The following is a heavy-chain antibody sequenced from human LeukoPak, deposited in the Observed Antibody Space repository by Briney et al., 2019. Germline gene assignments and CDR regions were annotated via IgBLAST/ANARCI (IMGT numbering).Heavy chain of an antibody. CDR2: IYYSGST. CDR1: GGSISSYY. V-gene: IGHV4-59*01. Sequence: SETLSLTSTVSGGSISSYYWSWIRQPPGKGLEWIGYIYYSGSTNYNPSLKSRVTISVDTSKNQFSLKLSSVTAADTAVYYCASYRRDSSGWYVVGYWGQGTLVTVSS. CDR3: ASYRRDSSGWYVVGY. D-gene: IGHD6-19*01. J-gene: IGHJ4*02.